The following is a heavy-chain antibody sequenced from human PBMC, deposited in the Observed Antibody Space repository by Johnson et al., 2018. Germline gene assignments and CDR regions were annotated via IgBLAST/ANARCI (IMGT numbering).Heavy chain of an antibody. CDR3: STDRHGGAFDL. J-gene: IGHJ3*01. V-gene: IGHV3-7*01. CDR1: AFTFSAEW. D-gene: IGHD4-23*01. CDR2: IRQDGIET. Sequence: VQLVQSGGGLVQPGGSLRLSCSVSAFTFSAEWMAWVRQAPGKGLEFVANIRQDGIETNHAESVKGRFTISRDNAKNSLYLKMNSRRVEDTAVYYCSTDRHGGAFDLWDQGTMVTVSS.